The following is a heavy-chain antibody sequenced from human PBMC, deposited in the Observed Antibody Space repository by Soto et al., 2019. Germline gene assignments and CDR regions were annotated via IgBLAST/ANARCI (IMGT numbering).Heavy chain of an antibody. Sequence: ASVKVSCKASGYTFTSYYMHWVRQAPGQGLEWMGIINPSGGSTSYAQKFQGRVTMTRDTSTSTVYMELSSLRSEDTAVYYCARDLTIFGVVTPQYYFDYWGQGTLVTVSS. CDR1: GYTFTSYY. J-gene: IGHJ4*02. CDR3: ARDLTIFGVVTPQYYFDY. V-gene: IGHV1-46*01. CDR2: INPSGGST. D-gene: IGHD3-3*01.